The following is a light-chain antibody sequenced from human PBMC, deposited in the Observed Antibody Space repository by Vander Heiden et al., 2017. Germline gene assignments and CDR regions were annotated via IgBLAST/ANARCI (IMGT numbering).Light chain of an antibody. CDR3: AARDDSLNGLV. Sequence: QSVLTQPPSASGTPGQRVTISCSGSSSNIGSNTVNWYQQLPGTAPKLLIYSNNQRPSGVPDRFSGSKAGTYASLAISGLQSEDEADYYCAARDDSLNGLVFGGGTKLTVL. CDR1: SSNIGSNT. CDR2: SNN. J-gene: IGLJ2*01. V-gene: IGLV1-44*01.